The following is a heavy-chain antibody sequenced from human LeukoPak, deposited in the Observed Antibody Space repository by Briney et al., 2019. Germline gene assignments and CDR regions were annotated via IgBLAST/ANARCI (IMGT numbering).Heavy chain of an antibody. Sequence: SETLSLTCAVYGGSLSGYYWSWIRQPPGKGLEWIGEIHHSGSTNYKSSLKSRVAISVDTSKNQFSLNLSSVTAAETAVYFCARGRLDGYYFDYWGQGTLVTVSS. V-gene: IGHV4-34*01. J-gene: IGHJ4*02. CDR2: IHHSGST. CDR3: ARGRLDGYYFDY. CDR1: GGSLSGYY.